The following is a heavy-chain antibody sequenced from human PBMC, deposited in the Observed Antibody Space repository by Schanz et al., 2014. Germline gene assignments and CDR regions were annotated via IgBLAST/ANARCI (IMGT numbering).Heavy chain of an antibody. D-gene: IGHD3-10*01. CDR3: VRDAGWAFGDYHGMDV. CDR2: ISVYHGHT. CDR1: GYTFTSYG. V-gene: IGHV1-18*01. J-gene: IGHJ6*02. Sequence: QVQLVQSGAEVKKPGASVKVSCKASGYTFTSYGITWVRQAPGQGLEWMGWISVYHGHTNYAEKGHGRVTMTTDTSTSTAYMELRSLISDDTAVYYCVRDAGWAFGDYHGMDVWGQGTSVTVSS.